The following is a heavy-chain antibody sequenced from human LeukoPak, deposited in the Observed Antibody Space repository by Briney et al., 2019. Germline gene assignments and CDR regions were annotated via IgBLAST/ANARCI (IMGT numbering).Heavy chain of an antibody. CDR1: GGSISSYY. CDR2: IYYGGST. J-gene: IGHJ4*02. CDR3: ARGCSGGSCYVY. V-gene: IGHV4-59*01. D-gene: IGHD2-15*01. Sequence: SETLSLTCTVSGGSISSYYWSWIRQPPGKGLEWIGYIYYGGSTNYNPSLKSRVTISVDTSKNQFSLKLSSVTAADTAVYYCARGCSGGSCYVYWGQGTLVTVSS.